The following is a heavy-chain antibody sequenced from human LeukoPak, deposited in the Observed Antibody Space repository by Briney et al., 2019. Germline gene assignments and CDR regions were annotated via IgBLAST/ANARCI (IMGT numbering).Heavy chain of an antibody. J-gene: IGHJ4*02. CDR2: IKEDGSGK. CDR1: GFTFSSHW. Sequence: GGSLRLSCAASGFTFSSHWMTWVRQAPGKGLEWVANIKEDGSGKYYVDSVKGRFTISRDNAKNSLLLQMSSLRAEDTAVYYCARARIDYWGQGTLVTVSS. V-gene: IGHV3-7*04. D-gene: IGHD1-14*01. CDR3: ARARIDY.